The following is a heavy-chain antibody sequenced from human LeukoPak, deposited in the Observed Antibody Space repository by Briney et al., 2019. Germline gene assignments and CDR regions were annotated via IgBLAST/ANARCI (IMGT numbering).Heavy chain of an antibody. Sequence: PGGSLRLSCAASGFTVSSNYMSWVRQAPGKGLEWVSVIYSGGSTYYADSVKGRFTVSRDNAKNTLYLQMNSLRAGDTAVYYCARVSIGWYHFDYWGQGTLVTVSS. V-gene: IGHV3-66*01. D-gene: IGHD6-19*01. J-gene: IGHJ4*02. CDR2: IYSGGST. CDR1: GFTVSSNY. CDR3: ARVSIGWYHFDY.